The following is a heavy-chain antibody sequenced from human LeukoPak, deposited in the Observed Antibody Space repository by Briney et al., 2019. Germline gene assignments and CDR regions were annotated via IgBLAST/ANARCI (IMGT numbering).Heavy chain of an antibody. CDR2: ISSSSSYI. CDR1: GFTFSSYS. Sequence: GGSLRLSCAASGFTFSSYSMNWVRQAPGKGLEWVSSISSSSSYIYYADSVKGRFTISRDNAKNSLYLQMNSLRAEDTAVYYCARDLGSGWSGTGAFDIWGQGTMVTVSS. CDR3: ARDLGSGWSGTGAFDI. V-gene: IGHV3-21*01. J-gene: IGHJ3*02. D-gene: IGHD6-19*01.